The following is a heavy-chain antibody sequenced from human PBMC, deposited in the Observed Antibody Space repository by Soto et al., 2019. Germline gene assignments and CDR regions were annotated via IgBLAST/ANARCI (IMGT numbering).Heavy chain of an antibody. D-gene: IGHD3-16*02. V-gene: IGHV1-3*05. CDR2: INPANGNT. CDR3: TRSAISPYGGLIGPVDY. J-gene: IGHJ4*02. Sequence: QVQLAQSGAEERKPGASVKVSCEATGYTFTAYAMHWVRQAPGQRLEWMGWINPANGNTKYSQKFQGRLTITSETSANTVYMELNSLTSEDTAMYYCTRSAISPYGGLIGPVDYWGQGNLVTVSS. CDR1: GYTFTAYA.